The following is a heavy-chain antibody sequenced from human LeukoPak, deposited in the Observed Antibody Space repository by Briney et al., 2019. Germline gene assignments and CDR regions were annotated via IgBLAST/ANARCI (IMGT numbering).Heavy chain of an antibody. V-gene: IGHV4-59*12. D-gene: IGHD3-22*01. CDR3: ARRSYYYDSSGYYYLPFDY. CDR2: IYYSGST. CDR1: GGSISSYY. J-gene: IGHJ4*02. Sequence: KPSETLSLTCTVSGGSISSYYWSWIRQPPGKGLEWIGYIYYSGSTNYNPSLKSRVTISVDTSKNQFSLKLSSVTAADTAVYYCARRSYYYDSSGYYYLPFDYWGQGTLVTVSS.